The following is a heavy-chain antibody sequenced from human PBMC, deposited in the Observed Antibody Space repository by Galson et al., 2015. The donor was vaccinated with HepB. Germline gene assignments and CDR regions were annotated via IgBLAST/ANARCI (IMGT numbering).Heavy chain of an antibody. J-gene: IGHJ5*02. CDR1: GFTFSSYA. Sequence: SLRLSCAASGFTFSSYAMSWVRQAPGKGLEWVSAISGSGGSTYYADSVKGRFTISRDNSKNTLYLQMNSLRAEDTAVYYCAKDKGDYYGSGSYLNWFDPWGQGTLVTVSS. D-gene: IGHD3-10*01. CDR2: ISGSGGST. V-gene: IGHV3-23*01. CDR3: AKDKGDYYGSGSYLNWFDP.